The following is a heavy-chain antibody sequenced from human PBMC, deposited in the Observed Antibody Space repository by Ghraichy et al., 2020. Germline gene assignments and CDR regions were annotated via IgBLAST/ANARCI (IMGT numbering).Heavy chain of an antibody. V-gene: IGHV4-39*01. J-gene: IGHJ6*02. D-gene: IGHD6-13*01. CDR3: ASRMFSSSWYRIPDYGMDV. CDR2: IYYSGST. CDR1: GDSISSSSYY. Sequence: LSLTCTVSGDSISSSSYYWGWIRQSPGKGLEWIGSIYYSGSTYHNPSLNSRVTISADTSKNQFSLKLSSVTAADTAVYYCASRMFSSSWYRIPDYGMDVWGQGTTVTVSS.